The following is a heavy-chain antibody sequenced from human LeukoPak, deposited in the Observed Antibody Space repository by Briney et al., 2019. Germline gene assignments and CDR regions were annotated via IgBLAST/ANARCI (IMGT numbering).Heavy chain of an antibody. CDR1: GFTFSSYS. Sequence: GRSLRLSCAASGFTFSSYSMNWVRQAPGKGLEWISYISTSSSTIYYADSVKGRFTISRDNAKNSLYLQMNSLRAEDTAAYYCARDRTQGYGGNSDYWGQGTLVTVSS. V-gene: IGHV3-48*01. J-gene: IGHJ4*02. CDR3: ARDRTQGYGGNSDY. CDR2: ISTSSSTI. D-gene: IGHD4-23*01.